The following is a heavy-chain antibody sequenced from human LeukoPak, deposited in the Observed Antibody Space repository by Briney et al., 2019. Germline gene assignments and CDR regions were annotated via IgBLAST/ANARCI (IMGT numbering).Heavy chain of an antibody. D-gene: IGHD6-13*01. Sequence: SDTLSLTCTVSGGSISSYYWSWIRQPPGQGLEWIGYIYSSGSTNYNPYLKSRVTISVDTSKNQFSLKLSSVTAADTAVYYCARVYSKKFDYWGQGTLVTVSS. CDR3: ARVYSKKFDY. CDR2: IYSSGST. V-gene: IGHV4-59*07. J-gene: IGHJ4*02. CDR1: GGSISSYY.